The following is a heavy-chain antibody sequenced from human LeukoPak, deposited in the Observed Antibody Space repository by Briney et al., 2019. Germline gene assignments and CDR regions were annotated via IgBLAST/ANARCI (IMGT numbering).Heavy chain of an antibody. D-gene: IGHD3-16*02. CDR1: GFTFDDYA. V-gene: IGHV3-9*01. Sequence: GGSLRLSCAASGFTFDDYAMHWVRQAPGKGLEWVSGISWNSGSIGYADSVKGRFTISRDNAKNSLYLQMNGLRAEDTAVYYCAREGRRLRLGELSAYFDYWGQGTLVTVSS. CDR2: ISWNSGSI. J-gene: IGHJ4*02. CDR3: AREGRRLRLGELSAYFDY.